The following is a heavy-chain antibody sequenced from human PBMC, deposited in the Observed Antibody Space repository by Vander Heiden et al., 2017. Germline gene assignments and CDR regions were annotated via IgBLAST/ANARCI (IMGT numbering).Heavy chain of an antibody. V-gene: IGHV3-21*01. CDR2: ISSSSTYI. CDR1: GFIFSSYS. J-gene: IGHJ5*02. D-gene: IGHD3-3*01. CDR3: ARESRFLEFHWFDP. Sequence: QLVESEGGLVKPGGSLRVSGVASGFIFSSYSIIWVRQAPAKGLQWVSSISSSSTYIYYADSVRGLFTISRDDATNSVFLQMNSLSPEDTAVYYCARESRFLEFHWFDPWGQGTLVTVSS.